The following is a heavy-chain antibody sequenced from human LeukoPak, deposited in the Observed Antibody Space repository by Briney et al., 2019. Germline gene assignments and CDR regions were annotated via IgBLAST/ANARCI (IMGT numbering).Heavy chain of an antibody. V-gene: IGHV4-59*08. CDR1: GGSITTFY. CDR3: ARRRGWRQQLVYFDY. CDR2: MFHSGTP. Sequence: PSETLSLTCTVSGGSITTFYWSWIRQPPGKGLEWIAYMFHSGTPRYNPSLQSRVTISADTSKNQFSLNVRSTTAADTAVYYCARRRGWRQQLVYFDYWGQGTLATVSS. D-gene: IGHD6-13*01. J-gene: IGHJ4*02.